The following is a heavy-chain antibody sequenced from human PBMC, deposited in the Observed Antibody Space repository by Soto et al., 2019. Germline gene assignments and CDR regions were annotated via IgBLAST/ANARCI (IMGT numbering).Heavy chain of an antibody. CDR2: IYDSGSP. D-gene: IGHD1-26*01. CDR3: GRGVGSSPPRY. CDR1: GGSISVYY. V-gene: IGHV4-59*01. J-gene: IGHJ4*02. Sequence: SETLCLTCTISGGSISVYYWSWIRQPPGQALEWIGYIYDSGSPYYNPSLRSRVIISADTYKNQISLKLASATAADTAVYYCGRGVGSSPPRYWGRGTLVTVSS.